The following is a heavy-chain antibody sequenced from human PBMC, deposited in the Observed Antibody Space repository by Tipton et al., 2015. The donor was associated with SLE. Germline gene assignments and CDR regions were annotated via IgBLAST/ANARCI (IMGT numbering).Heavy chain of an antibody. D-gene: IGHD2-21*01. V-gene: IGHV4-4*07. J-gene: IGHJ2*01. Sequence: TLSLTCTVSGGSISSYYWSWIRQPAGKGLEWIGRLYTSGSTNYNPSLKSRVTISVDTSKNQFSLRLSSVTAADTAVYYCARPYVIASCWYFGLWGRGALVTVSS. CDR3: ARPYVIASCWYFGL. CDR2: LYTSGST. CDR1: GGSISSYY.